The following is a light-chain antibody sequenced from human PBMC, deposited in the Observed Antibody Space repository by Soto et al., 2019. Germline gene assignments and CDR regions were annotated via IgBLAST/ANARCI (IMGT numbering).Light chain of an antibody. Sequence: AIQMTQSPSSLSASVGDRVTITCRASQGIKNDVAWYQQKPGKAPKLLIHVASTLQSVVPSRFSGSGSGTDFTLTISSLQPEDRAPYYCLQDYNYPYTFGQGTKLES. CDR1: QGIKND. V-gene: IGKV1-6*01. J-gene: IGKJ2*01. CDR3: LQDYNYPYT. CDR2: VAS.